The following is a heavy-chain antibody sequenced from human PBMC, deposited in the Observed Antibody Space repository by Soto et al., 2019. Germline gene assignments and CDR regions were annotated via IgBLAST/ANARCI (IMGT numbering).Heavy chain of an antibody. CDR2: INPDGSRT. D-gene: IGHD3-16*01. J-gene: IGHJ5*02. CDR3: ARLKLVSYDWFDP. Sequence: EVQLVESGGDLVQPGGSLRLSCAASGFTFSNYWMHWVRQAPGKGLMWVSRINPDGSRTTYADSVKGRFAISRDNAKNTVYLQMHSLRAEEAAVYYCARLKLVSYDWFDPWGQGTLVTVSS. V-gene: IGHV3-74*01. CDR1: GFTFSNYW.